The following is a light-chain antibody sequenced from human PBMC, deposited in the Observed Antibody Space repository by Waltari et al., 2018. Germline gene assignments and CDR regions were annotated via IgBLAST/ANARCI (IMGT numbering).Light chain of an antibody. V-gene: IGLV1-40*01. CDR2: GNS. Sequence: VLTQPPSVSGAPGPRVTISCPGSSPNNGAGYDVHWYQQLPGTAPKLLIYGNSNRPSGVPDRFSGSKSGTSASLAITGLQAEDEADYYCQSYDSSLSGVVFGGGTKLTVL. CDR1: SPNNGAGYD. CDR3: QSYDSSLSGVV. J-gene: IGLJ2*01.